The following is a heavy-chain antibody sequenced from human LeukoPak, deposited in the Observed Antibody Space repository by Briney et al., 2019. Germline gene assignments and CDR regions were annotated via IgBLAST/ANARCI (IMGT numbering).Heavy chain of an antibody. J-gene: IGHJ5*02. Sequence: GGSLRLSCAASGFTFSSYSMHWVRQAPGKGLEWVAVISYDGTNKYYADSVKGRFTISRDNSENTLYLQMNSLRAEGTAVYYFAKDRRSSYLANWFDPWGQGTLVTVSS. CDR1: GFTFSSYS. V-gene: IGHV3-30*18. CDR2: ISYDGTNK. CDR3: AKDRRSSYLANWFDP.